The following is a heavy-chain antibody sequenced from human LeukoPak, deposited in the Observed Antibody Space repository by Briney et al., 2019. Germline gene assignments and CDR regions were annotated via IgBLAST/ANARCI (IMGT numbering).Heavy chain of an antibody. J-gene: IGHJ6*03. D-gene: IGHD1-14*01. CDR3: ARVGPWVNPDYYYYYMDV. CDR1: GGSFSGYY. CDR2: ISSSSSYI. Sequence: KPSETLSLTCAVYGGSFSGYYWSWVRQAPGKGLEWVSSISSSSSYIYYADSVKGRFTISRDNAKNSLYLQMNSLRAEDTAVYYCARVGPWVNPDYYYYYMDVWGKGTTVTVSS. V-gene: IGHV3-21*01.